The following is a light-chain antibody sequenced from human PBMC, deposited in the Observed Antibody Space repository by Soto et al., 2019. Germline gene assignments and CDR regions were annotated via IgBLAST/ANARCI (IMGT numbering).Light chain of an antibody. V-gene: IGLV3-9*01. CDR1: DIGTKN. Sequence: SYELTQPLSVSVALGQTARITCGGNDIGTKNVHWYQQTPGQAPVLVIYRDSNRSSGIPERFSGSNSGNTATLTISRAQAGDEADYFCQVWDSSTVVFGGGTKLTVL. CDR3: QVWDSSTVV. CDR2: RDS. J-gene: IGLJ2*01.